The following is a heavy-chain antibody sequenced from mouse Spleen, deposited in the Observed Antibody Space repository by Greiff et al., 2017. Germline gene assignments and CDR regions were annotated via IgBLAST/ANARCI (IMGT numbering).Heavy chain of an antibody. J-gene: IGHJ4*01. CDR1: GFSLTSYG. CDR2: IWSDGST. CDR3: ARHGGITTIVGDAMDY. V-gene: IGHV2-6-1*01. D-gene: IGHD1-1*01. Sequence: VKLMESGPGLVAPSQSLSITCTISGFSLTSYGVHWVRQPPGKGLEWLVVIWSDGSTTYNSALKSRLSISKDNSKSQVFLKVNSLQADDTAMYYCARHGGITTIVGDAMDYWGQGTSVTVSS.